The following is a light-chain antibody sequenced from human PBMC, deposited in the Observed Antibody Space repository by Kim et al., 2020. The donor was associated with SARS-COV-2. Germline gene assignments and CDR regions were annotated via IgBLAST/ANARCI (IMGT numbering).Light chain of an antibody. CDR1: QSVGSNY. CDR3: QQYGDSPIT. CDR2: GAA. Sequence: PGERATLSCRASQSVGSNYLAWYQQKPGQAPRLLIHGAASRATGIPDRFSGIGSGTDFTLIISRLEPEDFAVYYCQQYGDSPITFGQGTRL. J-gene: IGKJ5*01. V-gene: IGKV3-20*01.